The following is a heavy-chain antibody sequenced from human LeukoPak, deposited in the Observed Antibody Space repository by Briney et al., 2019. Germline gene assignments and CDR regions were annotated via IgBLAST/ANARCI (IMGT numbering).Heavy chain of an antibody. J-gene: IGHJ4*02. Sequence: GGSLRLSCAASGFTFSSHAMSWVRQAPGKGLEWVSSICGSGGSTYYADSVKGRFTISRDNSKNTLFLQMNSLRAEDTAVYYCAKEYDVLIGRHLDYWGQGTLVTVSS. CDR1: GFTFSSHA. V-gene: IGHV3-23*01. CDR2: ICGSGGST. CDR3: AKEYDVLIGRHLDY. D-gene: IGHD3-9*01.